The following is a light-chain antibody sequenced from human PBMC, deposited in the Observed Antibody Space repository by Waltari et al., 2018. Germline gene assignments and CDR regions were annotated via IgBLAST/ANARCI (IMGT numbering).Light chain of an antibody. CDR2: DVS. J-gene: IGLJ2*01. CDR1: ANDIGGYNY. V-gene: IGLV2-14*03. Sequence: QFALAQPASVSGSPGQSITISCTGTANDIGGYNYVSWYQQPPGLAPKLMIYDVSNRPSGVSNRFSGSKSGNTASLTISGLQAEDEADYYCSSYTSSSTYVLFGGGTKLTVL. CDR3: SSYTSSSTYVL.